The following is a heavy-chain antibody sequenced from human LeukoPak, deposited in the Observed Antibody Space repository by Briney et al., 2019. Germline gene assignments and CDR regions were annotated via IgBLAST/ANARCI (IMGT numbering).Heavy chain of an antibody. CDR1: GGSISSYY. V-gene: IGHV4-4*07. CDR3: ASSEPPYGSVFDAFDI. CDR2: IYTSGST. J-gene: IGHJ3*02. D-gene: IGHD4-17*01. Sequence: SETLSLTCTVSGGSISSYYWSWIRQPAGKGLEWIGRIYTSGSTNYNPSLKSRVTISVDTSKNQFSLKLSSVTAADTAVYYCASSEPPYGSVFDAFDIWGQGTMVTVSS.